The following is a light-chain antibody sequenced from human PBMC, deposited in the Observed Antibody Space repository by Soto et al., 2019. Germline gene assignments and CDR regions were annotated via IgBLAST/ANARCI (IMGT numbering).Light chain of an antibody. CDR3: QQYDRWPQA. J-gene: IGKJ1*01. CDR1: QSLSFN. Sequence: IVLTQSPATLSVSTAQRDPQYCMASQSLSFNLAWYQQKPGQAPRLLIYAASTRPTGIPARFIGSGSGREFTLTISSLHSEDFPFYYCQQYDRWPQAFGQGTKVDTK. CDR2: AAS. V-gene: IGKV3-15*01.